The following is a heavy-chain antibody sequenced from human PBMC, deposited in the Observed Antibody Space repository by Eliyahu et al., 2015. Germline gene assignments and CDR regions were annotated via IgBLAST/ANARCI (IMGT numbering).Heavy chain of an antibody. CDR2: ISTTGRYT. Sequence: QGQLVESGGDLVKPGGSLRLSCAASGFXFXXYYMSWIRQVPGKGLEWLSYISTTGRYTTYADSVKGRFTISRDNAKNSLYLHMNSLRAEDTAVYYCARDEDRGTGYNYGVREWGQGTLVTVSS. J-gene: IGHJ4*02. CDR1: GFXFXXYY. V-gene: IGHV3-11*06. D-gene: IGHD5-24*01. CDR3: ARDEDRGTGYNYGVRE.